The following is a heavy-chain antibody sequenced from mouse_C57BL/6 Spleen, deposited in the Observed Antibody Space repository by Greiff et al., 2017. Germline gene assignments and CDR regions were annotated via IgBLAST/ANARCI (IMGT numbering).Heavy chain of an antibody. Sequence: QVQLKESGPELVKPGASVKISCKASGYAFSSSWMNWVKQRPGKGLEWIGRIYPGDGDTNYNGKFKGKATLTADKSSSTAYMQLSSLTSEDSAVYFCARGEAKCAMDYWGQGTSVTVSS. CDR1: GYAFSSSW. CDR2: IYPGDGDT. V-gene: IGHV1-82*01. J-gene: IGHJ4*01. CDR3: ARGEAKCAMDY. D-gene: IGHD3-2*02.